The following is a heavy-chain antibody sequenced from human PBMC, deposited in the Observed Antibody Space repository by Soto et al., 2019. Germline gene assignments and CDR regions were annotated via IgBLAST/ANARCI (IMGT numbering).Heavy chain of an antibody. D-gene: IGHD2-8*01. V-gene: IGHV4-4*02. J-gene: IGHJ4*02. CDR2: IFHDGTA. CDR3: ARLVYDTRLNYMYFDF. Sequence: SETLSLTCAVSGVSISSGNWWTWVRQTPQRGLEYIGEIFHDGTANYYPSFERRVAISVDTSKNQFSPKLTSVTAADTAIYFCARLVYDTRLNYMYFDFWGQGALVTVSS. CDR1: GVSISSGNW.